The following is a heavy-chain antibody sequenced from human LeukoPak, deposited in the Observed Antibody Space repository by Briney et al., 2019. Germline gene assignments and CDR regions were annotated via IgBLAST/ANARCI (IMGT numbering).Heavy chain of an antibody. J-gene: IGHJ4*02. Sequence: PGGSLRLSCAASGFTFSSFWMHWVRQTPGKGLVWVSRINGDGSSIKYADSVKGRFTMSSDNAKNTLFLQMNSLRAEDTALYYCVRESAYCGGDCYSPRGDYWGQGTLVTVSS. D-gene: IGHD2-21*02. V-gene: IGHV3-74*03. CDR3: VRESAYCGGDCYSPRGDY. CDR1: GFTFSSFW. CDR2: INGDGSSI.